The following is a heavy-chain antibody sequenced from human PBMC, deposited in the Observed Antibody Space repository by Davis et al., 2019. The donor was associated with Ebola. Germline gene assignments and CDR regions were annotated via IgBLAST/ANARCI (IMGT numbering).Heavy chain of an antibody. Sequence: GESLKISCAASGFTFSSYWMSWVRQAPGKGLVWVSRINSDGSSTSYADSVKGRFTISRDNAKNTLYLQMNSLRAEDTAVYYCASGVYYYGMDVWGQGTTVTVSS. D-gene: IGHD3-3*01. CDR1: GFTFSSYW. CDR2: INSDGSST. J-gene: IGHJ6*02. CDR3: ASGVYYYGMDV. V-gene: IGHV3-74*01.